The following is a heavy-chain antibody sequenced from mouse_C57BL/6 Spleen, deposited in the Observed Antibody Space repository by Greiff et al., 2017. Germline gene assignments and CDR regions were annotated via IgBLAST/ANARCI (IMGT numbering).Heavy chain of an antibody. CDR3: ARWGTAQAYYFDY. Sequence: VHLQQSGPELVKPGASVKISCKASGYAFSSSWMNWVKQRPGKGLEWIGRIYPGDGDTNYNGKFKGKATLTADKSSSTAYMQLSSLTSEDSAVYFCARWGTAQAYYFDYWGQGTTLTVSS. J-gene: IGHJ2*01. V-gene: IGHV1-82*01. D-gene: IGHD3-2*02. CDR1: GYAFSSSW. CDR2: IYPGDGDT.